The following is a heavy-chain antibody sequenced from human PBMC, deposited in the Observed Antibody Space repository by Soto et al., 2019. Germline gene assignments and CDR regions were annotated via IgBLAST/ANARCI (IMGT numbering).Heavy chain of an antibody. D-gene: IGHD6-19*01. V-gene: IGHV1-24*01. J-gene: IGHJ4*02. CDR1: GYALTELS. CDR3: ATGQPSGWPADY. CDR2: FDPEDGET. Sequence: ASVKVSCKVSGYALTELSMHWVRQAPGKGLEWMGGFDPEDGETIYAQKFQGRVTMTEDTSTDTAYMELSSLRSEDTAVYYCATGQPSGWPADYWGQGTLVTVSS.